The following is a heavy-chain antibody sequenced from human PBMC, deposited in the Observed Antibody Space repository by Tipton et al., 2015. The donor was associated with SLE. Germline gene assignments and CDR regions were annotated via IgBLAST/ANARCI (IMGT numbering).Heavy chain of an antibody. J-gene: IGHJ4*02. D-gene: IGHD2-15*01. CDR2: VYNTGTT. V-gene: IGHV4-61*02. CDR3: ASFCSGGSCYA. CDR1: GGSISSGGYF. Sequence: TLSLTCTVSGGSISSGGYFWDWIRQPAGKGLEWIGRVYNTGTTNYNPSLKGRVTISLDPSKNQFSLKLSSVAAADTAVYYCASFCSGGSCYAWGQGTLVTVSS.